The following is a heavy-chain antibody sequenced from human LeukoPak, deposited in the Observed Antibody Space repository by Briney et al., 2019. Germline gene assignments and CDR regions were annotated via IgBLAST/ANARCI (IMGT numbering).Heavy chain of an antibody. J-gene: IGHJ4*02. Sequence: GGSLRLSCAASGFTFGSYGMHWVRQAPGKGLEWVAFIRYDGSNKYYADSVKGRFTISRDNAQNSLYLQMNSLTAEDTAVYYCARDLVVVPASPYYFDYWGQGTLVTVSS. CDR1: GFTFGSYG. CDR2: IRYDGSNK. D-gene: IGHD2-15*01. V-gene: IGHV3-30*02. CDR3: ARDLVVVPASPYYFDY.